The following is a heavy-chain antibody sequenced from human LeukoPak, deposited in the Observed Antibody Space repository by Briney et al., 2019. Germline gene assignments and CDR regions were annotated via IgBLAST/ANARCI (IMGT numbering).Heavy chain of an antibody. CDR2: ISGSGGST. V-gene: IGHV3-23*01. Sequence: GGSLRLSCAASGFTFSRHAMSWVRQAPGKGLEWVSAISGSGGSTYYADSVKGRFTISRDSSKNTLSLQMNSLRAEDTAVYYCAKGLGYSGYDYPFDYWGQGTLVTVSS. CDR3: AKGLGYSGYDYPFDY. D-gene: IGHD5-12*01. CDR1: GFTFSRHA. J-gene: IGHJ4*02.